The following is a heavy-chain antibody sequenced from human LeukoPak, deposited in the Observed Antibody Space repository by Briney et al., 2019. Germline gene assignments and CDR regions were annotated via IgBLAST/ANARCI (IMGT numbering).Heavy chain of an antibody. CDR3: ARGREELVVPAYYFDY. Sequence: PSETLSLTCAVYGGSFSGYYWSWIRQPPGKGLEWIGEINHSGSTNYNPSLKSRVTMSVDTSKNQFSLKLSSVTAADTAVYYCARGREELVVPAYYFDYWGQGTLVTVSS. J-gene: IGHJ4*02. D-gene: IGHD2-2*01. CDR1: GGSFSGYY. V-gene: IGHV4-34*01. CDR2: INHSGST.